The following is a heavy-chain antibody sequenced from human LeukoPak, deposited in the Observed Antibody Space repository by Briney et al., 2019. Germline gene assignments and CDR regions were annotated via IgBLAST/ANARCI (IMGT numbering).Heavy chain of an antibody. D-gene: IGHD4/OR15-4a*01. Sequence: QSGGSLRLSCAASGFTVSSNYMSWVRQAPGKGLEWVSVIYSGGSTYYADSVKGRFTISRDNAKNSLYLQLNSLRVEDTAVYYCRSGGAAPGAFDNWGQGTLVTVSS. CDR3: RSGGAAPGAFDN. CDR1: GFTVSSNY. J-gene: IGHJ4*02. CDR2: IYSGGST. V-gene: IGHV3-53*05.